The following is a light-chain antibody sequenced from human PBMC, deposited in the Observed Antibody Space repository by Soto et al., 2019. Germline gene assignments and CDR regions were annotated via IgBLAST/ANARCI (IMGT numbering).Light chain of an antibody. V-gene: IGKV1-39*01. Sequence: DIQMTQSPSSLSASVGDRVTITCRASQSISSYLNWYQQKPGKAPKLLICAASSLQSGVPSRFSGSGSGTDFTLTISSLQPEDFATYYCQQSYSTLGLTFGGGTKVEIK. CDR1: QSISSY. CDR2: AAS. CDR3: QQSYSTLGLT. J-gene: IGKJ4*01.